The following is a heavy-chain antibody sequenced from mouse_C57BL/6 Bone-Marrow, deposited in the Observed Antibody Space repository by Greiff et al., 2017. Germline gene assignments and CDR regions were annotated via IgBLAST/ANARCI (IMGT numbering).Heavy chain of an antibody. Sequence: QVQLQQSGAELVRPGASVKLSCKASGYTFTDYYINWVKQRPGQGLEWIARIYPGSGNTYYNEKFKGKATLTAENSSSTAYMQLSSLTSEDSAVYFCARGDYGSSYWYFDVWGKGTTVTVSS. V-gene: IGHV1-76*01. CDR1: GYTFTDYY. J-gene: IGHJ1*03. CDR3: ARGDYGSSYWYFDV. CDR2: IYPGSGNT. D-gene: IGHD1-1*01.